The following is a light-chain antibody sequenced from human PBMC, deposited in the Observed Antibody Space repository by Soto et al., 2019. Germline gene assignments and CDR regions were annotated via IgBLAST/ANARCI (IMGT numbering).Light chain of an antibody. CDR3: QHYDSSPT. CDR1: QIFPSSY. Sequence: EIVLTQSPGTLSLPPGERATLSCRASQIFPSSYLAWYQQKPGQAPRLLIYGASSRATGIPDRFFGSGSGTDFILTISRLEPEDFAVYYCQHYDSSPTFGGGTKVEIK. CDR2: GAS. V-gene: IGKV3-20*01. J-gene: IGKJ4*01.